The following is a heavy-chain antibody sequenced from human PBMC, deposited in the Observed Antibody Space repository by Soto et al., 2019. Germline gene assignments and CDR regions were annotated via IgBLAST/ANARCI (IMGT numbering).Heavy chain of an antibody. CDR3: AQCLLGVNYYYGMDV. CDR1: GGTFSSYA. Sequence: QVQLVQSGAEVKKPGSSVKVSCKASGGTFSSYAINWVRQAPGQGLEWMGGIMPIFATADYAQKFQGRVTITADESTSTAYMELSSLRSEDTAVYYCAQCLLGVNYYYGMDVWGQGTTVTVSS. J-gene: IGHJ6*02. CDR2: IMPIFATA. V-gene: IGHV1-69*12. D-gene: IGHD3-16*01.